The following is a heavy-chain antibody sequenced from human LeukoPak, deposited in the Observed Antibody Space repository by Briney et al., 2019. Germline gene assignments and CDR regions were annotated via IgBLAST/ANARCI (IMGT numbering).Heavy chain of an antibody. J-gene: IGHJ4*02. V-gene: IGHV1-18*01. CDR3: ARDPSNSSGWYIYFDY. CDR2: ISTYNGDT. Sequence: ASVKVSCKASGYAFKRYGISWVRQAPGQGLEWMGWISTYNGDTNYAQNFKGRATMTTDASTSTAYMELRSLRSDDTAVYYCARDPSNSSGWYIYFDYWGQGTLVTVSS. D-gene: IGHD6-19*01. CDR1: GYAFKRYG.